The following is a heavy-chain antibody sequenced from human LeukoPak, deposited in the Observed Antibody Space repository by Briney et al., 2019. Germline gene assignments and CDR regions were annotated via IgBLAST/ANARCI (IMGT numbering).Heavy chain of an antibody. Sequence: SETPSLTCAVSGVSFNSYYWSWIRQPPGKGLEWIGYIYYSGSTNYNPSLKSRVTISIDTSKNQFSLKLSSVTAADTAMYYCARDSSSLTYWGQGTLVTVSS. CDR3: ARDSSSLTY. V-gene: IGHV4-59*01. D-gene: IGHD3-9*01. CDR2: IYYSGST. J-gene: IGHJ4*02. CDR1: GVSFNSYY.